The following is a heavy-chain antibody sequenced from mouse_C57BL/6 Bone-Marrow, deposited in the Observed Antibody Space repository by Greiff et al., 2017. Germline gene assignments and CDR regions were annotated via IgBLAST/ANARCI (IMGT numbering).Heavy chain of an antibody. V-gene: IGHV1-64*01. CDR1: GYTFTSYW. D-gene: IGHD2-5*01. CDR3: AREYYSNFHY. Sequence: QVQLQQPGAELVKPGASVKLSCKASGYTFTSYWMHWVKQRPGQGLEWIGMIHPNSGSTNYNEKFKGKATLTVDKSSSTAYMQLSSLTSEDSAVYYCAREYYSNFHYWGRGPTLTVSS. J-gene: IGHJ2*01. CDR2: IHPNSGST.